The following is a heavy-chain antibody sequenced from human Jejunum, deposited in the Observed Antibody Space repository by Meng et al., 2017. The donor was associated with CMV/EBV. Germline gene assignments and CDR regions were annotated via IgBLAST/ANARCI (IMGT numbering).Heavy chain of an antibody. CDR3: ARVPWNYNVWTSGHYTPDQFYGMDV. D-gene: IGHD3-22*01. Sequence: WVRQAPGKGLEWVSHISSSGNTIYYADSVKGRFTISRDSATSTLYLQMNSLRAEDTAVYYCARVPWNYNVWTSGHYTPDQFYGMDVWGQGATVTVSS. CDR2: ISSSGNTI. V-gene: IGHV3-48*03. J-gene: IGHJ6*02.